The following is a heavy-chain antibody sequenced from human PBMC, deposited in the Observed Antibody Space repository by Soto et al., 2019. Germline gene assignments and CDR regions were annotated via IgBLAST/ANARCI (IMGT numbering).Heavy chain of an antibody. V-gene: IGHV3-23*01. CDR2: ISGDTSGT. CDR1: GFTFNNYG. Sequence: PGGSLRLSCAASGFTFNNYGMSWVRQAPGRGLEWVATISGDTSGTHYADSVRGRFTVSRDNSRDTLSLQMSGLRAEDSALYYCARDVAPRPGPFFDYWGQGTLVTVSS. J-gene: IGHJ4*02. CDR3: ARDVAPRPGPFFDY.